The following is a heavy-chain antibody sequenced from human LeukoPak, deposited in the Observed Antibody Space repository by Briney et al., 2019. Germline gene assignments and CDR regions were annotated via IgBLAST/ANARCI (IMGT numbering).Heavy chain of an antibody. D-gene: IGHD4-17*01. V-gene: IGHV4-39*01. CDR3: ASYTVTTGGALDY. Sequence: SGTLSLTCAVSGGSISSSSYYWGWIRQPPGKGLEWIGSIYYSGSTYYNPSLKSRVTISVDTSKNQFSLKLSSVTAADTAVYHCASYTVTTGGALDYWGQGTLVAVSS. CDR2: IYYSGST. CDR1: GGSISSSSYY. J-gene: IGHJ4*02.